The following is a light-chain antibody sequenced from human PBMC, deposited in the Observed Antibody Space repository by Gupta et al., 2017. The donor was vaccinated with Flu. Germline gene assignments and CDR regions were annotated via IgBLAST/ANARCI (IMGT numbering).Light chain of an antibody. V-gene: IGLV1-44*01. J-gene: IGLJ1*01. CDR3: AAWDDSLNAHYV. CDR2: NNN. Sequence: QSVLTQPPSASGTPGQRVTISCSGSSSNIGSNTVNWYQQLPGTAPKLLIHNNNQGPSGVPDRFSGSKSGTSASLAISGLQSEDEADYYCAAWDDSLNAHYVFGTGTKVTVL. CDR1: SSNIGSNT.